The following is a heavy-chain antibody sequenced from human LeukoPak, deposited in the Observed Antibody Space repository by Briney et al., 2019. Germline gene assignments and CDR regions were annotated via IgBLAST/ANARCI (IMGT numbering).Heavy chain of an antibody. CDR3: ARGFRTQLWFFVFDY. J-gene: IGHJ4*02. Sequence: SVKVSCKASGGTFSSYAISWVRQAPGQGLEWMGGIIPIFGTANYAQKFQGRVTITRNTSISTAYMELSSLRSEDTAVYYCARGFRTQLWFFVFDYWGQGTLVTVPS. CDR1: GGTFSSYA. D-gene: IGHD5-18*01. V-gene: IGHV1-69*05. CDR2: IIPIFGTA.